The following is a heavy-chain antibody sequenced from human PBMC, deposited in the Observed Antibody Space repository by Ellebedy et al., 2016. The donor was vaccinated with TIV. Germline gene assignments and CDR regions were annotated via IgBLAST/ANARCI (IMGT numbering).Heavy chain of an antibody. Sequence: ASVKVSCKASGYTFTSYSMHWVRQAPGQGLEWMGIINPSGGSTTYAQKFQGRVTMTRDTSTSTVYMELSSLRSEDTAVYYCARGGGSGSYYYYYDMDVWGQGTTVTVSS. CDR3: ARGGGSGSYYYYYDMDV. CDR1: GYTFTSYS. J-gene: IGHJ6*02. V-gene: IGHV1-46*01. CDR2: INPSGGST. D-gene: IGHD3-10*01.